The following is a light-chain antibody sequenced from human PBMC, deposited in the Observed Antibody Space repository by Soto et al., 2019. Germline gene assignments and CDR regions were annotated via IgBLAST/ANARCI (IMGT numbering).Light chain of an antibody. V-gene: IGKV4-1*01. CDR1: QSVLFSSNNQNY. CDR2: WAS. J-gene: IGKJ1*01. Sequence: DIVMTQSPDSLAVSLGERATINCKSSQSVLFSSNNQNYLAWYQQKPGQPPKLLIHWASTRESGVPDRFSGSGSGTDFTLTISSLQAEDVAVYHCQQCCRFPRTFGQGTKVEIK. CDR3: QQCCRFPRT.